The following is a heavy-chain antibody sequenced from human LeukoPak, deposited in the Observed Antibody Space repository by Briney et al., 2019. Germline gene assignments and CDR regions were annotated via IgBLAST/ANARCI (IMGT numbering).Heavy chain of an antibody. Sequence: GGSLRLSCAASGFTFSSYSMNWVRQAPGKGLEWVSVIYSGGSTYYADSVKGRFTISRDNSKNTLYLQMNSLRAEDTAVYYCASIVDAAFDIWGQGTMVTVSS. CDR1: GFTFSSYS. J-gene: IGHJ3*02. CDR2: IYSGGST. V-gene: IGHV3-53*01. CDR3: ASIVDAAFDI. D-gene: IGHD5-12*01.